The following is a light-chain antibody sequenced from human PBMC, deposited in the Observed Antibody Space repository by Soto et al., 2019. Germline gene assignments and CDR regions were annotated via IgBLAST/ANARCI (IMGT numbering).Light chain of an antibody. V-gene: IGKV3-11*01. CDR2: DAS. CDR1: QSVSSY. CDR3: QQRSNWPPWT. J-gene: IGKJ1*01. Sequence: EIVLTQSPATLSLSPGESATLSCRASQSVSSYLAWYQQKPGQAPRLLIYDASNRATGIPARFSGSGSGTDFTLTISSLEPEDFVVYYCQQRSNWPPWTFGQGTKVEIK.